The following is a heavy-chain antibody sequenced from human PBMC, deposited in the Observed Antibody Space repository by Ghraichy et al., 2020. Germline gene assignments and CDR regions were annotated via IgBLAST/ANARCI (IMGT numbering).Heavy chain of an antibody. CDR2: IYSGGST. Sequence: GGSLRLSCAASGFTVSSNYMSWVRQTPGKGLEWVSLIYSGGSTYYADSVKGRFTISRDNSKNTMYLQMNSLRAEDTAVYYCAKLLYSNGWYSYFDDWGQGTLVTVSS. CDR1: GFTVSSNY. V-gene: IGHV3-66*01. J-gene: IGHJ4*02. CDR3: AKLLYSNGWYSYFDD. D-gene: IGHD6-19*01.